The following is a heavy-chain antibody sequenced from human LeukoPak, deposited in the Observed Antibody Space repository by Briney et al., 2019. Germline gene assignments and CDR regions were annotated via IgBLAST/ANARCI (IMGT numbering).Heavy chain of an antibody. D-gene: IGHD6-19*01. J-gene: IGHJ6*03. CDR2: INPGDADT. V-gene: IGHV5-51*01. CDR3: ASLGVAEYYYSCYYMDV. CDR1: GYSFSSCW. Sequence: AAAPQILCKASGYSFSSCWIGWVLRLPRKGRVGWVIINPGDADTRYSPSFQGQVTISADKSISTSYLQWSSLKASDSAMHYCASLGVAEYYYSCYYMDVWGKGTKATVSS.